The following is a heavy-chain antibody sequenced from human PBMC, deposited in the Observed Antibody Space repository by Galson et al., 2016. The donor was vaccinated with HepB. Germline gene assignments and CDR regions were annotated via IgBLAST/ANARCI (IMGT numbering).Heavy chain of an antibody. CDR1: GITFNTYD. Sequence: SLRLSCAASGITFNTYDIHWVRQAPGKGLEWVAVVSYDASNKYYADSVKGRFTISRDDSKNTVYLQLSSLKPEDTAVYSCAGQSPWTTAFDYWGQGTRVTVSS. CDR2: VSYDASNK. J-gene: IGHJ4*02. D-gene: IGHD4-11*01. CDR3: AGQSPWTTAFDY. V-gene: IGHV3-30*03.